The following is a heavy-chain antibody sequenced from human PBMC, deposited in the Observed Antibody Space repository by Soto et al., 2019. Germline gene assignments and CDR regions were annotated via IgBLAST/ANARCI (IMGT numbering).Heavy chain of an antibody. J-gene: IGHJ4*02. Sequence: VQLVQSGPEVKSPGASVRVSCNASGYKFNTFGISWVRQAPGQGLEWMGWISGHNGHTNYAQKFQARLTMTTDTSTSTAYMELTSLISDDTAVYYCARDHDFGSGYWPLGYWGQGTLVTVSS. CDR3: ARDHDFGSGYWPLGY. D-gene: IGHD3-3*01. CDR2: ISGHNGHT. V-gene: IGHV1-18*04. CDR1: GYKFNTFG.